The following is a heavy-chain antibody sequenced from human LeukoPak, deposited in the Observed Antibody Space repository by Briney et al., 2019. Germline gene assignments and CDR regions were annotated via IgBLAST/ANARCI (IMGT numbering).Heavy chain of an antibody. J-gene: IGHJ4*02. CDR3: ARFHDYGDPDYFDY. V-gene: IGHV4-30-4*01. D-gene: IGHD4-17*01. CDR2: IYYSGST. CDR1: GGSISSGDYY. Sequence: PSQTLSLTCTVSGGSISSGDYYWSWIRQPPGKGLEWIGYIYYSGSTYYNPSLKSRVTISVDTSKNQFSLKLSSVTAADTAVYYCARFHDYGDPDYFDYWGQGTLVTVSS.